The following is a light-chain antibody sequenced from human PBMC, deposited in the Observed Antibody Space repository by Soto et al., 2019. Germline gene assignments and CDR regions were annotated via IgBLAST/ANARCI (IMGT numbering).Light chain of an antibody. J-gene: IGLJ2*01. CDR2: YDR. CDR3: QACDSRCDHVV. CDR1: NIGSKS. V-gene: IGLV3-21*04. Sequence: SYELTQPPSVSVAPGKTARITCGGNNIGSKSVHWYQQKPGQAPVLVIYYDRERPSGIPERFSGSNSGNTATLTISRVEAGDEADFYCQACDSRCDHVVFGGGTKLTVL.